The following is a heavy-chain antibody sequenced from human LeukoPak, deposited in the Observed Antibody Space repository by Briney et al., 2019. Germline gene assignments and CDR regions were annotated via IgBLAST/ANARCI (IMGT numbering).Heavy chain of an antibody. V-gene: IGHV3-23*01. J-gene: IGHJ5*02. CDR2: ISGSGGST. Sequence: PGGSLRLSCAASGFTFSSYAMSWVRQAPGKGLEWVSAISGSGGSTYYADSVKGRFTISRDNSKNTLYLQMNSLRAEDTAVYYCAKDAYSSGWYEGWFDPWGQGTLVTVSS. D-gene: IGHD6-19*01. CDR1: GFTFSSYA. CDR3: AKDAYSSGWYEGWFDP.